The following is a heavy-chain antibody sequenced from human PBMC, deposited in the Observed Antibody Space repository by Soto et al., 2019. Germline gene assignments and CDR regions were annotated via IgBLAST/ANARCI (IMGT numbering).Heavy chain of an antibody. Sequence: GGSLRLSCAASGFTFSSYWMSWVRQAPGKGLEWVANIKQDGSEKYYVDSVKGRSTISRDNAKNSLYLQMNSLRAEDTAVYYCACGYSRGYFDYWGQRTLVTVSS. V-gene: IGHV3-7*01. J-gene: IGHJ4*02. CDR2: IKQDGSEK. D-gene: IGHD5-18*01. CDR1: GFTFSSYW. CDR3: ACGYSRGYFDY.